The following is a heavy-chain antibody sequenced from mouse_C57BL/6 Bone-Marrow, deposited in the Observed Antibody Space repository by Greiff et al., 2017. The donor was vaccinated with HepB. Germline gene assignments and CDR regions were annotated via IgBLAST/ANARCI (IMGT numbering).Heavy chain of an antibody. CDR2: IDPETGGT. CDR3: TRDDYDDY. CDR1: GYTFTDYE. V-gene: IGHV1-15*01. Sequence: VQLQQSGAELVRPGASVTLSCKASGYTFTDYEMHWVKQTPVHGLEWIGAIDPETGGTAYNQKFKGKAILTTDKSSSTAYMELRSLTSEDSAVYYCTRDDYDDYWGQGTTLTVSS. J-gene: IGHJ2*01. D-gene: IGHD2-4*01.